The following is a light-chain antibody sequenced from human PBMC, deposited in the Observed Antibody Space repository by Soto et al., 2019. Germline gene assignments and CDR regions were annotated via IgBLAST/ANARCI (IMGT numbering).Light chain of an antibody. CDR3: QQYENVPT. V-gene: IGKV1-33*01. J-gene: IGKJ2*01. Sequence: DIQLTQSPSSLSASIGDSVTITCPASQDISTSLNWYHRRPGKAPKLLITDASTLQTGVPPRFRGSGAGTDFSFTISRLQPEDFGEYYCQQYENVPTFGQGTKVKIK. CDR2: DAS. CDR1: QDISTS.